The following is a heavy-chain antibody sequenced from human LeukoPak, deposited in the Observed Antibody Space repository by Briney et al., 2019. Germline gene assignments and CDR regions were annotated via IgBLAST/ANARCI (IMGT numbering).Heavy chain of an antibody. CDR3: TRTVYSTTWERWFDP. J-gene: IGHJ5*02. D-gene: IGHD5-18*01. Sequence: GGSLRLSCAASGFTFSTYSMNWVRQAPGKGLEWVSYISNTGSPIYYADSVKGRFSISRDNARNSLYLQMNSLRGEDTAVYYCTRTVYSTTWERWFDPWGQGTLITVSS. V-gene: IGHV3-48*04. CDR1: GFTFSTYS. CDR2: ISNTGSPI.